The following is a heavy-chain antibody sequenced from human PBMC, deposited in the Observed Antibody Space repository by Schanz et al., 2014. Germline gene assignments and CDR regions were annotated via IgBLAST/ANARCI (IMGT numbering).Heavy chain of an antibody. CDR1: GFTFNSYA. V-gene: IGHV3-23*01. CDR3: AKGMGYCSGGTCYDCYYYGLDV. Sequence: DVQLLESGGGLVQPGGSLRLSCAASGFTFNSYAMTWVRQAPGKGLEWVSSISHSGGSKYYADSVKGRFTISRDNSENTLYLQMNSLSADDTAVFYCAKGMGYCSGGTCYDCYYYGLDVWGQGTTGTVAS. D-gene: IGHD2-15*01. J-gene: IGHJ6*02. CDR2: ISHSGGSK.